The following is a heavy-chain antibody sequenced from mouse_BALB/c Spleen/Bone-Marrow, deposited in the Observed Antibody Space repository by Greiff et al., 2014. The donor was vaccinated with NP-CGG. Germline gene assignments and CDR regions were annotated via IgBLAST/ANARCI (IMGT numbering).Heavy chain of an antibody. CDR1: GFTFSSFG. D-gene: IGHD1-1*01. CDR3: ARLRRYYGYFDY. V-gene: IGHV5-17*02. CDR2: ISSGSSTI. Sequence: EVKLVESGGGLVQPGGSRKLSCAASGFTFSSFGMHWVRQAPEKGLEWVAYISSGSSTIYYADTVKGRFTISRDNPKNTLFLQMTSLRSEDTAMYYCARLRRYYGYFDYWGQGTTLTVSS. J-gene: IGHJ2*01.